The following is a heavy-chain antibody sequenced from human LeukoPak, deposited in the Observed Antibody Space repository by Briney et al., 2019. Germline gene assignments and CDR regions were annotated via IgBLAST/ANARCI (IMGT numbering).Heavy chain of an antibody. J-gene: IGHJ6*03. Sequence: GGSLRLSCAASGFTFSDYYMSWIRQAPGKGLEWVSYISSSGSTIYYADSVKGRFTISRDNAKNSLYLQMNSLRAEDTAVYYCARVVTVSQRFLEWLEREYYYMDVWGKGTTVTVSS. CDR2: ISSSGSTI. D-gene: IGHD3-3*01. CDR1: GFTFSDYY. CDR3: ARVVTVSQRFLEWLEREYYYMDV. V-gene: IGHV3-11*04.